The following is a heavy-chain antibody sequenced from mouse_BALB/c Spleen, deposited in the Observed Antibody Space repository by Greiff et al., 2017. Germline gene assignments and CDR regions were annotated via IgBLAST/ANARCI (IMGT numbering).Heavy chain of an antibody. V-gene: IGHV5-9-4*01. CDR1: GFTFSSYA. J-gene: IGHJ2*01. Sequence: EVKLMESGGGLVKPGGSLKLSCAASGFTFSSYAMSLVRQSPEKRLEWVAEISSGGSYTYYPDTVTGRFTISRDNAKNTLYLEMSSLRSEDTAMYYCARDYGSHFDYWGQGTTLTVSS. CDR3: ARDYGSHFDY. CDR2: ISSGGSYT. D-gene: IGHD1-1*01.